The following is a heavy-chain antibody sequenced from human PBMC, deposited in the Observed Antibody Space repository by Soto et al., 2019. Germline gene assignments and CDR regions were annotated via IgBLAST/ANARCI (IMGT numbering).Heavy chain of an antibody. D-gene: IGHD6-13*01. CDR1: GGSFSGYY. J-gene: IGHJ6*02. Sequence: SETLSLTCAVYGGSFSGYYWSWIRQPPGKGLEWIGEINHSGSTNYNPSLMSRVTISVDTSKNQFSLKLSSVTAADTAVYYCAREPITTRTPDSSSWFGSPMDVWGQGTTVTVSS. V-gene: IGHV4-34*01. CDR3: AREPITTRTPDSSSWFGSPMDV. CDR2: INHSGST.